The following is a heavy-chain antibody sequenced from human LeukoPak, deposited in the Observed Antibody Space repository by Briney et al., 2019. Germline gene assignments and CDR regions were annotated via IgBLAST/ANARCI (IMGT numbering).Heavy chain of an antibody. J-gene: IGHJ4*02. CDR1: GGSISSYY. D-gene: IGHD2-2*01. CDR2: IYTSGST. CDR3: AREEYCSSTSCYGMFH. V-gene: IGHV4-4*07. Sequence: PSETLSLTCTVSGGSISSYYWSWIRQPAGKGLEWIGHIYTSGSTNYNPSLKSRVTMSVDTSKNQFSLKLSSVTAADTAVYYCAREEYCSSTSCYGMFHWGQGTLVTVSS.